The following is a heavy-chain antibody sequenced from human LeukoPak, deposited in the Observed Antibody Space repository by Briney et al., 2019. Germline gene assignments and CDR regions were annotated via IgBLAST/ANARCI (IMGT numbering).Heavy chain of an antibody. Sequence: GRSLRLSCAASGFTFSSYGMHWVRQAPGKGLEWVAVISYDGSNKDYADSVKGRFTISRDNSKNTLYLQMNSLRAEDTAVYYCARDVGRFGELLNNWFDPWGQGTLVTVSS. V-gene: IGHV3-30*03. J-gene: IGHJ5*02. CDR3: ARDVGRFGELLNNWFDP. CDR1: GFTFSSYG. CDR2: ISYDGSNK. D-gene: IGHD3-10*01.